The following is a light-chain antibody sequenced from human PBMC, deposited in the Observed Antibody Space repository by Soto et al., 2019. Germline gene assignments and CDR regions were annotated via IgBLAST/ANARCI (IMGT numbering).Light chain of an antibody. V-gene: IGLV2-14*03. J-gene: IGLJ1*01. Sequence: QSVLTQRASVSGSPGQSIAISCTGASSDVGSYNYVSWYQHHPGKAPKVMIYDVSSRPSGVSNRFSGSKSGNTASLTISGLQAEDEADYYCISYTTISTYVFGTGTKLTVL. CDR1: SSDVGSYNY. CDR3: ISYTTISTYV. CDR2: DVS.